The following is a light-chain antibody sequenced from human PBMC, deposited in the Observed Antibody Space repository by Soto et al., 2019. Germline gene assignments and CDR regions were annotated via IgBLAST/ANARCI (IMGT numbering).Light chain of an antibody. Sequence: AIQMTHSPSSLSASVLYIVTITFRSSQGIRNDLGWYQQKPGKAPKLLISDASILESGVPSRFSGSTSGTEFTLTISSLQPDDFATYYCQQYHTYRKFGQGTKVDIK. CDR1: QGIRND. V-gene: IGKV1-13*02. J-gene: IGKJ1*01. CDR2: DAS. CDR3: QQYHTYRK.